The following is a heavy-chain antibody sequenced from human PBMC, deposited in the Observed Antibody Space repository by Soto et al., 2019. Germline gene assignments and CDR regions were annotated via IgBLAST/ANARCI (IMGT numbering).Heavy chain of an antibody. V-gene: IGHV1-69*01. Sequence: QVQLVQSGAEVKKPGSSVKVSCKASGGTFSSYAISWGRQAPGQGLEVMGGIIPIFGTANYAQKFQGRVTITADESTSTAYMELSSLRAEDTAVYYCARVRHNSSGYYFIFDYWGQGTLVTVSS. J-gene: IGHJ4*02. CDR3: ARVRHNSSGYYFIFDY. D-gene: IGHD3-22*01. CDR2: IIPIFGTA. CDR1: GGTFSSYA.